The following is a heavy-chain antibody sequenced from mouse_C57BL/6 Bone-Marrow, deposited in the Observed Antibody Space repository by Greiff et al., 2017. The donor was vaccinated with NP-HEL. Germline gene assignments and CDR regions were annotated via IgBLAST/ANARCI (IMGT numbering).Heavy chain of an antibody. J-gene: IGHJ1*03. CDR1: GYTFTSYG. Sequence: VQLQQSGAELARPGASVKLSCKASGYTFTSYGISWVKQRTGQGLEWIGEIYPRSGNTYYNEKFKGKATLTADKSSSTAYMELRSLTSEDSAVYFCARWVGYYWYFDVWGTGTTVTVSS. CDR3: ARWVGYYWYFDV. CDR2: IYPRSGNT. V-gene: IGHV1-81*01. D-gene: IGHD2-2*01.